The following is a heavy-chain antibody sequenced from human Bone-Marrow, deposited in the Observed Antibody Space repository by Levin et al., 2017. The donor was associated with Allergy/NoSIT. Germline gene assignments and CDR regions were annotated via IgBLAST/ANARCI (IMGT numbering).Heavy chain of an antibody. CDR2: IYYTVST. CDR1: GGSISRGGYY. Sequence: SQTLSLTCAVSGGSISRGGYYWTWIRQHPGKGLEWIGYIYYTVSTYYNPSLKSRLTISVDTSKNQFSLRLSTVTAADTAVYYCARRGGDYCSSTSCNDWYFDLWGRGTLVTVSS. V-gene: IGHV4-31*11. D-gene: IGHD2-2*01. J-gene: IGHJ2*01. CDR3: ARRGGDYCSSTSCNDWYFDL.